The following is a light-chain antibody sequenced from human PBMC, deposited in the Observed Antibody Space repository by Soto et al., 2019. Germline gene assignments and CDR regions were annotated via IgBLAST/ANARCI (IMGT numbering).Light chain of an antibody. CDR2: EVN. Sequence: QSALTQPPSVSGSPGQSVAVSCTGTSSDVGSYNRVSWYQQPPGTAPKLIIYEVNNRPSGVPDRFSGSKSGNTASLTISGLQAEDEADYYCSSFTTSTTYVLGTGTSVTVL. CDR1: SSDVGSYNR. J-gene: IGLJ1*01. V-gene: IGLV2-18*02. CDR3: SSFTTSTTYV.